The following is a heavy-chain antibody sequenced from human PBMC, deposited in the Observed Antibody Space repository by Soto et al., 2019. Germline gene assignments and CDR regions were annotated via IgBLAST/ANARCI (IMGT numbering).Heavy chain of an antibody. V-gene: IGHV3-74*01. CDR3: ARGGLLGYGSGSYYYYYYYGMDV. CDR2: INSDGSST. J-gene: IGHJ6*02. Sequence: GGSLRLSCAASGFTFSSYWMHWVRQAPGKGLAWVSRINSDGSSTSYADSVKGRFTISRDNAKNTLYLQMNSLRAEDTAVYYCARGGLLGYGSGSYYYYYYYGMDVWGQGITVTVSS. D-gene: IGHD3-10*01. CDR1: GFTFSSYW.